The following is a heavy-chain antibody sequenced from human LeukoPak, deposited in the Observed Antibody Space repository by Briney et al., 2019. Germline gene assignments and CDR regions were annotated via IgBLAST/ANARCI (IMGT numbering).Heavy chain of an antibody. CDR1: GGSFSGYY. CDR2: INHSGST. CDR3: AALSVVVVISWFDP. Sequence: PETLSLTCAVYGGSFSGYYWSWIRQPPGKGLEWIGEINHSGSTNYNPSLKSRVTISVDTSKNQFSLKLSSVTAADTAVYYCAALSVVVVISWFDPWGQGTLVTVSS. V-gene: IGHV4-34*01. D-gene: IGHD3-22*01. J-gene: IGHJ5*02.